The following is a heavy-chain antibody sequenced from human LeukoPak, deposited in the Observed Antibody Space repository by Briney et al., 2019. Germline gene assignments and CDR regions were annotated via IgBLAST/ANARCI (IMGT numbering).Heavy chain of an antibody. CDR1: GYTFTSYY. V-gene: IGHV1-46*01. Sequence: GASVKVSRKASGYTFTSYYMHWVRQAPGQGLEWMGMINPSGGSTNYAQKFQGRVTMTRDMSTSTVYMELSSLRSEDTAVYYCARDRVRVIHSFFDYWGQGTLVTVSS. CDR3: ARDRVRVIHSFFDY. CDR2: INPSGGST. J-gene: IGHJ4*02. D-gene: IGHD3-10*01.